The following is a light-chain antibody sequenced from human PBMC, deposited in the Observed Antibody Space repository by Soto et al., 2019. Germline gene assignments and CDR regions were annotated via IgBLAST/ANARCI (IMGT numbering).Light chain of an antibody. CDR3: QQYGGSPFT. CDR2: GAS. V-gene: IGKV3-20*01. J-gene: IGKJ2*01. CDR1: QSVSSNY. Sequence: EIVLTQSPGTLSLSPGERATLSCRASQSVSSNYLAWYKQKPGQAPRLLIYGASSRATGIPDRFSGSGSGTDFTLTIGRLEPEDFAVYYCQQYGGSPFTFGQGTKLEIK.